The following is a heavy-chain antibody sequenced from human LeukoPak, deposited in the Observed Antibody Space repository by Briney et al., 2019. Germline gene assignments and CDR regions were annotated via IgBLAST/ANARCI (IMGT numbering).Heavy chain of an antibody. CDR1: GFNFDRYT. D-gene: IGHD5-18*01. CDR2: AGWAGGTT. Sequence: SGGSLRLSCATSGFNFDRYTIHWVRRAPGKGLEWVSLAGWAGGTTYYSDSVRGRFTISRDSGKNSVYLQMNSLTTDDTAFYFCAKELDTMFFDYWGQGALVTVSS. J-gene: IGHJ4*02. CDR3: AKELDTMFFDY. V-gene: IGHV3-43*01.